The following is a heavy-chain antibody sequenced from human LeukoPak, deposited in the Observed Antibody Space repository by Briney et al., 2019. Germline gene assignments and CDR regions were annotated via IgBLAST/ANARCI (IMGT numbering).Heavy chain of an antibody. CDR2: IKEDGNEK. V-gene: IGHV3-7*01. J-gene: IGHJ4*02. Sequence: GGSLRLSCVVSGFMFSSNTMSWVRQAPGKGLGWVANIKEDGNEKHYVDSVKGRSTIYRDNAKNSLFLQMNSLRAEDTAVYYCATGGRRYYPGWGQGTLVTVSS. CDR1: GFMFSSNT. CDR3: ATGGRRYYPG. D-gene: IGHD2/OR15-2a*01.